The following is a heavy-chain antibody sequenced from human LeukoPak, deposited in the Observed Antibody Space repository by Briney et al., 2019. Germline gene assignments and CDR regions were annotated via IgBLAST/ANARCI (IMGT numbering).Heavy chain of an antibody. V-gene: IGHV3-23*01. CDR3: AKGAYDYIEIAYFDY. D-gene: IGHD5-12*01. J-gene: IGHJ4*02. CDR1: GFSFNNYA. CDR2: VIGSSGNT. Sequence: PGGSLRLSCVASGFSFNNYAMNWVCQAPGKGLEWVSLVIGSSGNTFYADSVKGRFTISRDKSKNTLYLQMNSLRADDTAVYYCAKGAYDYIEIAYFDYWGQGSLVTVSS.